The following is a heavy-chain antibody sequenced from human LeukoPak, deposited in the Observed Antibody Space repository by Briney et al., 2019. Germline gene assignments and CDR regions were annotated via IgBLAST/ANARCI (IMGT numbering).Heavy chain of an antibody. CDR3: AGLYFDY. CDR2: INHSGST. Sequence: SETLSLTCAVYGGPFSGYSWSWIRQPPGKGLEWIGEINHSGSTNYNPSLKSRVTISVDTSKNQFSLKLSSVAAADTAVYYCAGLYFDYWGQGTLVTVSS. V-gene: IGHV4-34*01. CDR1: GGPFSGYS. J-gene: IGHJ4*02.